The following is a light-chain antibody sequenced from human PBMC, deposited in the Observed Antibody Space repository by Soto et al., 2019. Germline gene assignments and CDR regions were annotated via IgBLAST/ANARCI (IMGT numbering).Light chain of an antibody. CDR2: SNN. CDR1: SSNIGSNT. J-gene: IGLJ1*01. V-gene: IGLV1-44*01. CDR3: AAWDDSLNVPVYV. Sequence: QSALTQPPSASGTPGQRVTISCSGSSSNIGSNTVNWYQQLPGTAPKLLIYSNNQRPSGVPDRFSGSKSGTSASLAISGLQSEDAADFYCAAWDDSLNVPVYVFGTGTKVTVL.